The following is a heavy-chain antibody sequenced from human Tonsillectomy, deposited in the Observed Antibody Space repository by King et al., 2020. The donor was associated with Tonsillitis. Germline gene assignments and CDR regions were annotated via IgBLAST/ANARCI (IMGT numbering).Heavy chain of an antibody. CDR1: GGSISSYY. CDR2: IYESGST. CDR3: ARGSNIAAAGTGYYFDY. D-gene: IGHD6-13*01. J-gene: IGHJ4*02. V-gene: IGHV4-59*01. Sequence: QLQESGPGLVKPSETLSLTCTVSGGSISSYYWSWVPQPPGKGLGWIGYIYESGSTNYHPSLKSRGTISVDTSKNQLSLKLSSVTAADTAVYYCARGSNIAAAGTGYYFDYWGQGTLVTVSS.